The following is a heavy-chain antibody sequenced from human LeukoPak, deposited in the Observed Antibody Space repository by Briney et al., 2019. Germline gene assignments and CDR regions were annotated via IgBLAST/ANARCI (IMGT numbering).Heavy chain of an antibody. V-gene: IGHV3-23*01. CDR2: ISGSGGST. J-gene: IGHJ4*02. CDR1: GFTFSSYA. D-gene: IGHD2-21*02. CDR3: AKPAWAIVVVTHIDY. Sequence: GGSPRLSCAASGFTFSSYAMSWVRQAPGKGLEWVSAISGSGGSTYYADSVKGRFTISRDNSKNTLYLQMNSLRAEDTAVYYCAKPAWAIVVVTHIDYWGQGTLVTVSS.